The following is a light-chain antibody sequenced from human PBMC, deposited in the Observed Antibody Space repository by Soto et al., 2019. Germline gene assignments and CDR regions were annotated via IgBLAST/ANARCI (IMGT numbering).Light chain of an antibody. CDR1: QSVSSK. J-gene: IGKJ4*01. V-gene: IGKV3-15*01. Sequence: EVVSTQSASTLYETPGERATLSFRASQSVSSKLAWYRQKPGQTPRLLIYGAFTRATGVPARISGSGSGTEFTLTISSVQSEDFAVYYCQQYHSSLTFGGGTKVDIK. CDR2: GAF. CDR3: QQYHSSLT.